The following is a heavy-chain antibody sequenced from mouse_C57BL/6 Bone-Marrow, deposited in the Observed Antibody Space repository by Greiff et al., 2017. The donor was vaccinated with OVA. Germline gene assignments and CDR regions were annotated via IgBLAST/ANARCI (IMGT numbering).Heavy chain of an antibody. CDR1: GYTFTSYT. J-gene: IGHJ4*01. D-gene: IGHD1-1*01. CDR3: ARRLSYYYGSSYDDAMDY. Sequence: VKLVESGAELARPGASVKMSCKASGYTFTSYTMHWVKQRPGQGLEWIGYINPSSGYTKYNQKFKDKATLTADKSSSTAYMQLSSLTSEDSAVYYCARRLSYYYGSSYDDAMDYWGQGTSVTVSS. V-gene: IGHV1-4*01. CDR2: INPSSGYT.